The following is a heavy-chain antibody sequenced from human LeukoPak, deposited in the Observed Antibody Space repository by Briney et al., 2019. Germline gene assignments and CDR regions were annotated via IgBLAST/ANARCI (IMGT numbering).Heavy chain of an antibody. J-gene: IGHJ4*02. V-gene: IGHV3-30*03. CDR1: GFTFSIYA. CDR3: ATTLGSGWKFDY. Sequence: GGSLRLSCATSGFTFSIYAMTWVRQTPGKGLEWVAVISYDGSSKYNEDSVKGRFTISRDNSKNTLYLQMNSLRVEGTAVYYCATTLGSGWKFDYWGQGTLVTVSS. D-gene: IGHD6-19*01. CDR2: ISYDGSSK.